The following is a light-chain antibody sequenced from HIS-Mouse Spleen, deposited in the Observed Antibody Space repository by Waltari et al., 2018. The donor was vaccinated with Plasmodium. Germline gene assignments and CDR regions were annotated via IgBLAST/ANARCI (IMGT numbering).Light chain of an antibody. CDR1: ALPKKY. CDR2: EDS. J-gene: IGLJ3*02. Sequence: SYELTQPPSASVSPGQTARITCHGDALPKKYAYWYQQKSGQAPVLVIYEDSKRPSGIPERFSGSSSGTMATLTISGAQVEDEADYYCYSTDSSGNHRVFGGGTKLTVL. CDR3: YSTDSSGNHRV. V-gene: IGLV3-10*01.